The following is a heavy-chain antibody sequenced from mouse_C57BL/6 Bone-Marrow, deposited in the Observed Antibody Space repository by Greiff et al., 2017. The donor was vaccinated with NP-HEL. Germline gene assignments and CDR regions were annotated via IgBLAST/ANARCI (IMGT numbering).Heavy chain of an antibody. CDR2: IDPSDSYT. CDR1: GYTFTSYW. Sequence: QVQLQQPGAELVMPGASVKLSCKASGYTFTSYWMHWVKQRPGQGLEWIGEIDPSDSYTNYNQKFKGKSTLTVDKSSSTAYMQLSSLTSEDSAVYYCARRITTVVASYWYFDVWGTGTTVTVSS. J-gene: IGHJ1*03. D-gene: IGHD1-1*01. CDR3: ARRITTVVASYWYFDV. V-gene: IGHV1-69*01.